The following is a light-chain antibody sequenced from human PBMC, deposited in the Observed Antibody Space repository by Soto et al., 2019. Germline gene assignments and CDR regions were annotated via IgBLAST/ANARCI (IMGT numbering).Light chain of an antibody. CDR2: EVA. V-gene: IGLV2-14*01. Sequence: QSVLTQPASVSGSPGQSITISCTGTSSDVGAYNYVSWYQHHPGKAPKLIIYEVANRPSGVSNRFSGSKSGNTASLTISGLQAQDEADYYCSSYTDSNTVLFGGGTKVTVL. CDR1: SSDVGAYNY. J-gene: IGLJ2*01. CDR3: SSYTDSNTVL.